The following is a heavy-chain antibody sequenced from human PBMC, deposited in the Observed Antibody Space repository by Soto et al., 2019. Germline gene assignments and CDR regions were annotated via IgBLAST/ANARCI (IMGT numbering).Heavy chain of an antibody. CDR3: ARHYHGFDS. D-gene: IGHD3-16*02. J-gene: IGHJ4*02. Sequence: PGESLKISCKDSGYNFATDWIAWVRQMPGKGLEWMGVIYFGDSDTRYSPSFQDQVTISVDKSISTAYLQWSSLKASDTAMYYCARHYHGFDSWGQGTPVT. CDR1: GYNFATDW. CDR2: IYFGDSDT. V-gene: IGHV5-51*01.